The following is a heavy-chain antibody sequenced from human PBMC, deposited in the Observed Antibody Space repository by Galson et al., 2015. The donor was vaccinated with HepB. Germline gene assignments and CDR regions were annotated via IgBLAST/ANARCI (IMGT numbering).Heavy chain of an antibody. J-gene: IGHJ3*02. D-gene: IGHD3-10*01. CDR1: GFTFSSYS. CDR2: ISSSSSTI. CDR3: ARAGVLKRILDAFDI. V-gene: IGHV3-48*01. Sequence: SLRLSCAASGFTFSSYSMNWVRQAPGKGLEWVSYISSSSSTIYYADSVKGRFTISRDNAKNSLYLQMNSLRAEDTAVYYCARAGVLKRILDAFDIWGQGTMVTVSS.